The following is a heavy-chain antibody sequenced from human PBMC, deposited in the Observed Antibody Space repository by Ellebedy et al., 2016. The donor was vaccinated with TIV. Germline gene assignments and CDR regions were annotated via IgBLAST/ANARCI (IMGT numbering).Heavy chain of an antibody. CDR3: VREGYNSGFDY. CDR1: GGSLTNYY. V-gene: IGHV4-59*01. Sequence: SETLSLTXTVSGGSLTNYYWNWIRQPPGKGLEWIGFIYYSGTTHYNPYLESRVTMSVDTSKNQFSLKMTSVTAADTAFYYCVREGYNSGFDYWGQGTLVTVSS. CDR2: IYYSGTT. J-gene: IGHJ4*02. D-gene: IGHD5-24*01.